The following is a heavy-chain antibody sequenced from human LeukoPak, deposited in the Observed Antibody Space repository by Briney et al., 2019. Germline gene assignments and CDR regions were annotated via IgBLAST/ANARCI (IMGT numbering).Heavy chain of an antibody. CDR3: TRERSTPGINWFDP. D-gene: IGHD2-2*01. CDR1: GESFSAYS. Sequence: SETLSLTCAVHGESFSAYSWNWIRQSPGKGLEWIGEINHSGSTNYNPSLKSRVTISVDTSKNQTSKRQFSLKLNSVTAADTAVYYCTRERSTPGINWFDPWGEGTLVTVSS. J-gene: IGHJ5*02. V-gene: IGHV4-34*01. CDR2: INHSGST.